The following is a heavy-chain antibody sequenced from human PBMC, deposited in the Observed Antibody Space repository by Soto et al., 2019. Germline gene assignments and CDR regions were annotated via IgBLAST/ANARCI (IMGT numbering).Heavy chain of an antibody. D-gene: IGHD2-2*01. CDR3: ARNWNLALVPAAYFDS. J-gene: IGHJ4*02. CDR1: NFSVLTSIYY. Sequence: SETLSLTCTVSNFSVLTSIYYWAWIRQPPGKGLEWVGTVYYTGTTYYNPSLQSRVTISIDTSKNQFSPNLNSVTAADTAVYYCARNWNLALVPAAYFDSWGQGTLVTVSS. CDR2: VYYTGTT. V-gene: IGHV4-39*01.